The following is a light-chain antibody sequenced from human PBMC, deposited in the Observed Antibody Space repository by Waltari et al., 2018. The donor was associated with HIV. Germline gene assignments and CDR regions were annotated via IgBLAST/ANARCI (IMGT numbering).Light chain of an antibody. CDR1: SSDVGRYTY. Sequence: QSALTPPPSASGSPGQSVTIPCTATSSDVGRYTYVSWYQQHPGKAPQLLISEVSKRPSGVPDRFSGSKSGNTASLTVSGLQAEDEADYYCSSYAGSNNVVFGGGTKLTVL. CDR3: SSYAGSNNVV. J-gene: IGLJ2*01. CDR2: EVS. V-gene: IGLV2-8*01.